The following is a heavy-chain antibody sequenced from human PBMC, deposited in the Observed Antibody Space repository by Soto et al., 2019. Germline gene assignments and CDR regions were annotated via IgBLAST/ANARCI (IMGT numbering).Heavy chain of an antibody. CDR3: ARFLPTYYYDSKVFDI. D-gene: IGHD3-22*01. CDR1: GGSISSGGYY. J-gene: IGHJ3*02. V-gene: IGHV4-31*11. Sequence: SETLSLTCAVSGGSISSGGYYWSWIRQHPGKGLEWIGYIYYSGSTYYNPSLKSRVTISVDTSKNQFSLKLSSVTAADTAVYYCARFLPTYYYDSKVFDIWGQGTMVTASS. CDR2: IYYSGST.